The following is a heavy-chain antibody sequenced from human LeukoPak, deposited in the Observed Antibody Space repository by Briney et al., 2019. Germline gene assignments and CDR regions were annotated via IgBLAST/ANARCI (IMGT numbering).Heavy chain of an antibody. V-gene: IGHV5-10-1*01. D-gene: IGHD3-10*01. CDR1: GYSFTSYW. J-gene: IGHJ3*02. CDR3: VLSMVRGVILKLDAFDI. Sequence: GESLRISCKGSGYSFTSYWISWVRQMPGKGLEWMGRIDPSDSYTNYSPSFQGHVTISADKSISTAYLQWSSLKASDTAMYYCVLSMVRGVILKLDAFDIWGQGTMVTVSS. CDR2: IDPSDSYT.